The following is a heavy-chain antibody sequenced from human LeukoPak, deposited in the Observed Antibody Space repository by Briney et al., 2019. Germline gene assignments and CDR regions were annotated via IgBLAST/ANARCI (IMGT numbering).Heavy chain of an antibody. V-gene: IGHV3-20*04. D-gene: IGHD3-3*01. Sequence: PGGSLRLSCAASGFTFSSYWMSWVRQAPGKGLEWVSGISWNSGRFGYADSVKGRFTISRDNAKNSLYLQMNSLRAEDTAVYYCARDSGLQWWGQGTLVTVSS. CDR2: ISWNSGRF. CDR3: ARDSGLQW. J-gene: IGHJ4*02. CDR1: GFTFSSYW.